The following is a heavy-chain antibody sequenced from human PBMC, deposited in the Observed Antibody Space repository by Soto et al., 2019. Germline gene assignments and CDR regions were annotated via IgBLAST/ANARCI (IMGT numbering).Heavy chain of an antibody. Sequence: SETLSLTCTISGGSISSGGYYWSWIRQHPGKGLEWIGYIYYSGSTYYNPSLKSRVTISVDTSKNQFSLKLRSVTAADTAVYYWARQRDGYNYQCLDYWAREPWSPAP. CDR1: GGSISSGGYY. CDR2: IYYSGST. CDR3: ARQRDGYNYQCLDY. V-gene: IGHV4-31*03. J-gene: IGHJ4*02. D-gene: IGHD5-12*01.